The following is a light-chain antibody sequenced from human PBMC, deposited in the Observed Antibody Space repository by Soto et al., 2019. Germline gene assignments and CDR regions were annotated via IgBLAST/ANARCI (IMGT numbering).Light chain of an antibody. CDR2: DVT. V-gene: IGLV2-14*01. J-gene: IGLJ2*01. Sequence: QSALTQPASVSGSPGQSVTISCTGTSSDVGGYIYVSWHQQHPGTAPKLMIYDVTNRPSGVSNRFSGAKSGNTASLPISAVRAEEEEAHYCSSLTRSNTLVFGGGTKLTVL. CDR1: SSDVGGYIY. CDR3: SSLTRSNTLV.